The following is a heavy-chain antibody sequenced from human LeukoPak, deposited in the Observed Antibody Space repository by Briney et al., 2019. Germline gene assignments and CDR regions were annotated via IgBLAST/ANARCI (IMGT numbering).Heavy chain of an antibody. CDR3: ARHSHHIYMVRGVIPKDY. D-gene: IGHD3-10*01. Sequence: SETLSLTCTVSGGSISSSSYYWGWIRQPPGTGLEWIGSIYYSGSTYYNPSLKSRVTISVDTSKNQFSLKLSSVTAADTAVYYCARHSHHIYMVRGVIPKDYWGQGTLVTVSS. J-gene: IGHJ4*02. CDR1: GGSISSSSYY. CDR2: IYYSGST. V-gene: IGHV4-39*01.